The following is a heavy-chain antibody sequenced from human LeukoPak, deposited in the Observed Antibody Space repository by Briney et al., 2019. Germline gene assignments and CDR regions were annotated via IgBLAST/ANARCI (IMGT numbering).Heavy chain of an antibody. D-gene: IGHD3-16*01. CDR2: ISSSSSYI. V-gene: IGHV3-21*01. J-gene: IGHJ4*02. CDR1: GFTFSSYS. Sequence: GGFLRLSCAASGFTFSSYSMNRVRQAPGKGLEWVSSISSSSSYIYYADSVKGRFTISRDNAKNSLYLQMNSLRAEDTAVYYWASSPRGYWGQGTLVTVSS. CDR3: ASSPRGY.